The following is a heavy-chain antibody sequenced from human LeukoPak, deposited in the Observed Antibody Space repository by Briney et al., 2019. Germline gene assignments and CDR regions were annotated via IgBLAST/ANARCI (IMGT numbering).Heavy chain of an antibody. Sequence: GGSLRLSCAASGFTFRTYAMTWVRQAPGKGLEWVSSITGNGGSTYYADSVKGRFSISRDNSKNTLYLQMDSLRAEDTAVYHCARDSGSYLQPTDYWGQGTLVTVSS. CDR2: ITGNGGST. J-gene: IGHJ4*02. V-gene: IGHV3-23*01. CDR3: ARDSGSYLQPTDY. D-gene: IGHD1-26*01. CDR1: GFTFRTYA.